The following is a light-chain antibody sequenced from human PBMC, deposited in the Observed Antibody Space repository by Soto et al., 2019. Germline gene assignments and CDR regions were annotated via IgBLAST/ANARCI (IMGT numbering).Light chain of an antibody. V-gene: IGLV6-57*02. CDR2: EDK. CDR1: SGSIASNY. J-gene: IGLJ7*01. Sequence: NFLLTQPHSVSESPGTTVTISCTGSSGSIASNYVQWYQQRPGSAPTTVIYEDKKRPSGVPDRFSCSIDSSSNSASLTISGLKTEDEADYYCQSYGGNTRPVFGGGTQLTVL. CDR3: QSYGGNTRPV.